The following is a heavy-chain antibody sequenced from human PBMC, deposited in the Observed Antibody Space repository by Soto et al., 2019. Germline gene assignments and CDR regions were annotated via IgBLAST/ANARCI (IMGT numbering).Heavy chain of an antibody. CDR1: GYTFSTYG. J-gene: IGHJ4*02. CDR3: TTGMSSSSRYVRN. CDR2: VSGYNGEA. Sequence: QVQLVQSGAEVKKPGASVKVSCKASGYTFSTYGVNWVRQAPGQGPEWMGWVSGYNGEANYAQQFRGRVTMTTDTSTSTAYMDLRYLGSADTAVYYCTTGMSSSSRYVRNWGQGTLVTVSS. V-gene: IGHV1-18*01. D-gene: IGHD6-13*01.